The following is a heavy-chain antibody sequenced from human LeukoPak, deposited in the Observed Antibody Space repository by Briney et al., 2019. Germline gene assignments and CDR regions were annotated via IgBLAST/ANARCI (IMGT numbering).Heavy chain of an antibody. CDR1: GYTFTSYY. CDR2: INPNSGGT. J-gene: IGHJ4*02. V-gene: IGHV1-2*02. CDR3: ARGHRSYYDSSGYYGSGY. D-gene: IGHD3-22*01. Sequence: GASVKVSCKASGYTFTSYYMHWVRQAPGQGLEWMGWINPNSGGTNYAQKFQGRVTMTRDTSISTAYMELSRLRSDDTAVYYCARGHRSYYDSSGYYGSGYWGQGTLVTVSS.